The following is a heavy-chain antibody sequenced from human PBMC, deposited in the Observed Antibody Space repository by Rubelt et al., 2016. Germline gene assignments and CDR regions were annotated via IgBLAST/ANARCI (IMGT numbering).Heavy chain of an antibody. J-gene: IGHJ5*02. D-gene: IGHD3/OR15-3a*01. CDR2: IYYTGST. CDR3: ARGNRRVTAFGPTHFPLFS. Sequence: GAGLLKSSETMSLTCVVYAESISDYYWTWIRQAPGKGLEWVGEIYYTGSTNYNPSLRSRVTISVDTSKNQLSLKLNSVTAADTAVYFCARGNRRVTAFGPTHFPLFSWSQGTLVTVSP. CDR1: AESISDYY. V-gene: IGHV4-34*01.